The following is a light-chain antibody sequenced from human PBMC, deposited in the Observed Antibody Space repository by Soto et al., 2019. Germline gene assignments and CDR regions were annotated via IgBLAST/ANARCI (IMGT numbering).Light chain of an antibody. V-gene: IGKV1-39*01. CDR3: QQSNIMAT. J-gene: IGKJ5*01. Sequence: DIQMTQSRSSLSASXXDRVXITCLASQSISTYLNWYQQKPGKAPXXLIYAASRLQPGVPSRFSGSGSGTDFTLTITTLQPEDFATYFCQQSNIMATFGQGTRLEIK. CDR1: QSISTY. CDR2: AAS.